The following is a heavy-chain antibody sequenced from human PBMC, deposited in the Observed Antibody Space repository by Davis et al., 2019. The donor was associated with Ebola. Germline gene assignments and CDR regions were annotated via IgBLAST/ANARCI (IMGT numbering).Heavy chain of an antibody. CDR3: ARVTLTYGMDV. Sequence: SVPVSCKASGGTFSSYATRWLRPPPGQGLEWMGVIIPIFGTANYAQKFQGRVTLTADESTSTAYMELSSLRSEETAVYYCARVTLTYGMDVRAQGTTVTVSS. V-gene: IGHV1-69*13. CDR1: GGTFSSYA. CDR2: IIPIFGTA. D-gene: IGHD4-23*01. J-gene: IGHJ6*02.